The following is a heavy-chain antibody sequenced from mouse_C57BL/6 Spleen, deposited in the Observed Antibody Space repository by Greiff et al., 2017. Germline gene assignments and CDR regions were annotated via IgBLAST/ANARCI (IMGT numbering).Heavy chain of an antibody. Sequence: DVQLVESGGGLVKPGGSLKLSCAASGFTFSSYAMSWVRQTPEKRLEWVATISDGGSYTYYPDNVKGRFTISRDNAKNNLYLQMSHLKSEDTAMYYCARDARSRDYFDYWGQGTTLTVSS. CDR1: GFTFSSYA. CDR3: ARDARSRDYFDY. J-gene: IGHJ2*01. CDR2: ISDGGSYT. V-gene: IGHV5-4*01.